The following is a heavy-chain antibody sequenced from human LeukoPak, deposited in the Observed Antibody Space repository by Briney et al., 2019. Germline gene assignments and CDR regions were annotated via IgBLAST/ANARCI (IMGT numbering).Heavy chain of an antibody. CDR3: TRHGYCSSTSCYPDY. CDR2: IRSKANSYAT. CDR1: GFTFSGSA. D-gene: IGHD2-2*03. J-gene: IGHJ4*02. Sequence: GGSLRLSCAASGFTFSGSAMHWVRQASGKGLEWVGRIRSKANSYATAYAASVKGRFTISRDDSKNTAYLQMNSLKTEDTAVYYCTRHGYCSSTSCYPDYWGPGTLVTVSS. V-gene: IGHV3-73*01.